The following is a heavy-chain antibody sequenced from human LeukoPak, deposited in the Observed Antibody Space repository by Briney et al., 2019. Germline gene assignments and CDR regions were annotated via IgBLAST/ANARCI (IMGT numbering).Heavy chain of an antibody. CDR2: IKKDGSEE. J-gene: IGHJ4*02. CDR1: GFTFSSYW. D-gene: IGHD1-26*01. CDR3: ARGAASVGALTQN. V-gene: IGHV3-7*01. Sequence: GGSLRLSCAASGFTFSSYWMTWVRQAPGKGLEWVANIKKDGSEEYYVDSVKGRFTISRDNSKNTLYLQMNSLRAEDTAVYYCARGAASVGALTQNWGQGTLVTVSS.